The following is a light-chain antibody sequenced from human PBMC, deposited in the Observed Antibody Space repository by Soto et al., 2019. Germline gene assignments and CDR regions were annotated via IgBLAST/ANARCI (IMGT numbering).Light chain of an antibody. Sequence: EIVLTQSPATLSLSPGERTTLSCRASQSVSSYLAWYQQKPGQAPRILIYDASNRATGIPARFSGSGSGTNFTLTISSLELEDFAVYYCQQRSNWPLTFGGGTKVDIK. CDR1: QSVSSY. J-gene: IGKJ4*02. CDR2: DAS. V-gene: IGKV3-11*01. CDR3: QQRSNWPLT.